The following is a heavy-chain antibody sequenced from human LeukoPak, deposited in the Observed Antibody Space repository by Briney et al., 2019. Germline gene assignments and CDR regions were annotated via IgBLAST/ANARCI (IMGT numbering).Heavy chain of an antibody. J-gene: IGHJ4*02. V-gene: IGHV3-23*01. CDR1: GFTFSSYA. D-gene: IGHD5-12*01. Sequence: GRSLRLSCAASGFTFSSYAMSWVRQAPGKGLEWVSAISGSGGSTYYADSVKGRFTVSRDNSKNTLYLQMNSLRAEDTAVYYCAKDRDIVATVNDYWGQGTLVTVSS. CDR3: AKDRDIVATVNDY. CDR2: ISGSGGST.